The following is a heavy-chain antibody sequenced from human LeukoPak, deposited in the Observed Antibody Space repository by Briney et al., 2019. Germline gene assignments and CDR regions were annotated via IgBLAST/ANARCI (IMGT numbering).Heavy chain of an antibody. J-gene: IGHJ4*02. CDR2: ITSRGSTI. V-gene: IGHV3-11*04. D-gene: IGHD5-12*01. Sequence: GGSLRLSCAASGFTLSDYYLTWIRQAPGKGLEWVSYITSRGSTIYHADSVKGRFTISRDNSKNTLYLQMNSLRAEDTAVYYCAKVAYSGYQYYFDYWGQETLVTVSS. CDR1: GFTLSDYY. CDR3: AKVAYSGYQYYFDY.